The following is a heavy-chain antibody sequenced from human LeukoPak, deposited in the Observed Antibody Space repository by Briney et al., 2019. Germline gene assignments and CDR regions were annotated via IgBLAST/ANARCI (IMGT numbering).Heavy chain of an antibody. CDR2: IYYSGST. Sequence: PSETLSLTCTVSGVSISSHYWSWIRLPPGKGLEWIGYIYYSGSTNYNPSLKSRVTISVDTSKNQFSLKLSSVTAADTAVYYCARVGVTGTTFDPWGQGTLVTVSS. D-gene: IGHD1-7*01. CDR1: GVSISSHY. CDR3: ARVGVTGTTFDP. V-gene: IGHV4-59*11. J-gene: IGHJ5*02.